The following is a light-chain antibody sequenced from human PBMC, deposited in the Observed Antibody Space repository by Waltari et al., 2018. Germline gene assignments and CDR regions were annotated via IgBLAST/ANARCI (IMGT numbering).Light chain of an antibody. CDR1: RSDVGGYNL. Sequence: QSALTQPASVSGSPGPSTSISCTGTRSDVGGYNLVSWYQHPPGKAPKLIIYEGTKRPSGISTRFSGSKSGNTASLTISGLQADDEADYYCCSYAGSRAFVFGTGTKVTVV. CDR3: CSYAGSRAFV. CDR2: EGT. V-gene: IGLV2-23*01. J-gene: IGLJ1*01.